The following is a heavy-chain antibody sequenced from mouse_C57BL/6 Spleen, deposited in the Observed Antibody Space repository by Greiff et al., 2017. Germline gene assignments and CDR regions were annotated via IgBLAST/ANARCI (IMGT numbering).Heavy chain of an antibody. Sequence: QVQLKQSGAELVRPGASVTLSCKASGYTFTDYEMHWVKQTPVHGLEWIGAIDPETGGTAYNQKFKGQAILTADKSSSTAYMELRSLTSEDSAVYYCTREGIYDGYLGGYWGQGTTLTVSS. CDR2: IDPETGGT. V-gene: IGHV1-15*01. CDR1: GYTFTDYE. D-gene: IGHD2-3*01. J-gene: IGHJ2*01. CDR3: TREGIYDGYLGGY.